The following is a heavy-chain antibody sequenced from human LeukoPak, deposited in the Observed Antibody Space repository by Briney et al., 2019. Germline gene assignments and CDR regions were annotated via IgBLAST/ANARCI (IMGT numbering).Heavy chain of an antibody. Sequence: SETLSLTCTVSGGSISNHYWSWIRQPPGKGLEWIGYIHYSGSTNYKSSLKSRVTISVDTSKNQFSLKLRSVTAADTAVYYCARDTRGDILTGAHASDIWGQGTMVTVSS. V-gene: IGHV4-59*11. J-gene: IGHJ3*02. CDR3: ARDTRGDILTGAHASDI. CDR2: IHYSGST. D-gene: IGHD3-9*01. CDR1: GGSISNHY.